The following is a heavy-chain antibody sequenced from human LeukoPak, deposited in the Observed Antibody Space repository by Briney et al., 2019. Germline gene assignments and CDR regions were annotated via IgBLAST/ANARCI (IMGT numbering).Heavy chain of an antibody. Sequence: SETLSLTCTVSGGSISSYYWSWIRQPPGKGLEWIGYMSYSGSTNYNPSLKSRVTISEDTSKNQFSLKLRSVTAADTAVYYCARGPRFGELLWHWFDPWGQGTLVTVSS. CDR3: ARGPRFGELLWHWFDP. J-gene: IGHJ5*02. CDR2: MSYSGST. D-gene: IGHD3-10*01. V-gene: IGHV4-59*08. CDR1: GGSISSYY.